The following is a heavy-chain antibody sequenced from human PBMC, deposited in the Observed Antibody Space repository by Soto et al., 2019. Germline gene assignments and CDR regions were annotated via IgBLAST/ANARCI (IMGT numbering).Heavy chain of an antibody. V-gene: IGHV1-18*01. CDR1: GYTFTTYG. J-gene: IGHJ2*01. CDR3: ARTYGGNSFGYLDL. Sequence: QVQLVQSEFEVKKPGASVKVSCKTSGYTFTTYGISWVRQAPEHGLEWMGRISPYNGNTDYAQKLQGRVTMTTDTSTSTAYMELRSLRPDDTAVYYCARTYGGNSFGYLDLSGRGTLVIVSS. D-gene: IGHD2-21*02. CDR2: ISPYNGNT.